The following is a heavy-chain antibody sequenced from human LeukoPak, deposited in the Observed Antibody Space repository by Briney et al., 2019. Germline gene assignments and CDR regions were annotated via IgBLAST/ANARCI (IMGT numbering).Heavy chain of an antibody. J-gene: IGHJ3*02. V-gene: IGHV3-21*01. CDR2: ISSSSSYI. D-gene: IGHD3-9*01. Sequence: GGSLRLSCAASGFTFSSYSMNWVRQAPGKGLEWVSSISSSSSYIYYADSVKGRFTISRDNAKNSLYLQMNSLRAEDTAVYYCARDSVLRYFDWLGAFDIWGQGTMVTVPS. CDR1: GFTFSSYS. CDR3: ARDSVLRYFDWLGAFDI.